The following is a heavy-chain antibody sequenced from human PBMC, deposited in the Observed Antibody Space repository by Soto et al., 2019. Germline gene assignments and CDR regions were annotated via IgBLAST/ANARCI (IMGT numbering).Heavy chain of an antibody. CDR1: GFTFSNAW. CDR2: IKSKTDGGTT. D-gene: IGHD1-20*01. J-gene: IGHJ3*02. V-gene: IGHV3-15*01. Sequence: GGSLRLSCAASGFTFSNAWMSWVRQAPGKGLEWVGRIKSKTDGGTTDYAAPVKGRFTISRDDSKNTLYLQMNSLKTEDTAVYYWTTDPAPLTGPKDAFEIWGQGTMVTVSS. CDR3: TTDPAPLTGPKDAFEI.